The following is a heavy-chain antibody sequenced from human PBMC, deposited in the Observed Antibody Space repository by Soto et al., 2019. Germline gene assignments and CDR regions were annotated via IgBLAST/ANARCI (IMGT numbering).Heavy chain of an antibody. V-gene: IGHV1-18*01. CDR2: ISAYNGNT. CDR1: GYTFTSYG. Sequence: ASVKVSCKASGYTFTSYGISWVRQAPGQGLEWMGWISAYNGNTNYAQKLQGRVTMTTDTSTSTAYMELRSLRSDDTAVYYCASDWEAYCGGDCYFGYWGQGTLVTVSS. D-gene: IGHD2-21*02. J-gene: IGHJ4*02. CDR3: ASDWEAYCGGDCYFGY.